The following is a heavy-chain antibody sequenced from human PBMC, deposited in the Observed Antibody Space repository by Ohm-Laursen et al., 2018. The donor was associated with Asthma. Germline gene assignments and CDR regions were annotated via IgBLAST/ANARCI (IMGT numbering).Heavy chain of an antibody. CDR3: ARVVRGHFDY. J-gene: IGHJ4*02. V-gene: IGHV4-61*01. CDR2: IYYSGST. D-gene: IGHD2-2*01. Sequence: PSETLSLTCPVSGGSVSSGSYYWSWIRQPPGKGLEWIGYIYYSGSTNYNPSLKSRVTISVDTSKNQFSLKLSSVTAADTAVYYCARVVRGHFDYWGQGTLVTVSS. CDR1: GGSVSSGSYY.